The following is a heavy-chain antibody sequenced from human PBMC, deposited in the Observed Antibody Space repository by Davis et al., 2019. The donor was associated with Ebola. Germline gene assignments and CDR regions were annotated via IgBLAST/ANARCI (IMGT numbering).Heavy chain of an antibody. D-gene: IGHD3-22*01. V-gene: IGHV1-8*01. CDR2: MNPNSGNT. CDR3: AGQDRGLGY. Sequence: GESLKISCKGSGYTFTSYDINWVRQATGQGLEWMGWMNPNSGNTGYAQKFQGRVTMTRNTSISTAYMELSSLRSEDTAVYYCAGQDRGLGYWGQGTLVTVSS. J-gene: IGHJ4*02. CDR1: GYTFTSYD.